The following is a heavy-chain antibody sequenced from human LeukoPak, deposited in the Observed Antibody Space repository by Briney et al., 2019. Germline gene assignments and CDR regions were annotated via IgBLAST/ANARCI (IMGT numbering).Heavy chain of an antibody. CDR3: ARWAIGEPSDAFDI. J-gene: IGHJ3*02. V-gene: IGHV1-8*02. Sequence: AASVKVSCKASGYTFTIYNINWVRQAPGQGLEWMGWMNPNSGNTGYAQKFQGRVTMTRNTSISTAYMELSSLRSEDTAVYYCARWAIGEPSDAFDIWGQGTMVTVSS. CDR2: MNPNSGNT. D-gene: IGHD3-10*01. CDR1: GYTFTIYN.